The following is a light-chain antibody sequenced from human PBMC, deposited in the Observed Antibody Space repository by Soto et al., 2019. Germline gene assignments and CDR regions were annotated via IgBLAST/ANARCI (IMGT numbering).Light chain of an antibody. Sequence: EMVLTRSPGTRSLSPGDRATLSCRASQIVSSNFLVWCQQKPGQSPRLVIYGASSRATGIPDRFSGSGSGTEFTLNISRLEPEDFALYFCQQYGSSPLTVGGGTKVDI. CDR1: QIVSSNF. CDR3: QQYGSSPLT. CDR2: GAS. J-gene: IGKJ4*01. V-gene: IGKV3-20*01.